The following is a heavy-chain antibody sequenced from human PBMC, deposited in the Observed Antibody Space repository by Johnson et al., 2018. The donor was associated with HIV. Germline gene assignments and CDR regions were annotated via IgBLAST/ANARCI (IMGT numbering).Heavy chain of an antibody. CDR2: ISYDGSNK. J-gene: IGHJ3*02. Sequence: QVQLVEFGGGVVQPGRSLRLFCAASGFTFNSYAMHWVRQAPGKGLEWVAVISYDGSNKYYADSVKGRFTISRDNSKNTLYLQMNSLRAEDTAVYYCARDKVDDAFDIWGQGTMVTVSS. CDR3: ARDKVDDAFDI. CDR1: GFTFNSYA. D-gene: IGHD1-26*01. V-gene: IGHV3-30-3*01.